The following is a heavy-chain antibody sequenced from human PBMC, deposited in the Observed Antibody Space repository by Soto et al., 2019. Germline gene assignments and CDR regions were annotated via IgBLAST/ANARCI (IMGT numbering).Heavy chain of an antibody. CDR3: ARGPHSGSYGYFGY. CDR1: GDTFTDYY. Sequence: ASVKVSCKASGDTFTDYYIHWVRQAPGQGLEWMGTVNPSGGSTSYAQKFQGRVTMTRDTSTSTVYMELSSLRSEDTAVYYCARGPHSGSYGYFGYWGQGTLVTVS. CDR2: VNPSGGST. J-gene: IGHJ4*02. V-gene: IGHV1-46*01. D-gene: IGHD1-26*01.